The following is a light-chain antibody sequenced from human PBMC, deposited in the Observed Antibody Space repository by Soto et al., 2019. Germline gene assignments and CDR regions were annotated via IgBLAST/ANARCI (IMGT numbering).Light chain of an antibody. V-gene: IGLV2-11*01. CDR3: CSYAGTNTYV. CDR1: SSDVGSYTY. CDR2: DVS. Sequence: QYALTQPRSVSGSPGRSVTISCTGTSSDVGSYTYVSGYQQHPGKAPKLMIYDVSRRHSGLPDRFSGSKSGKPASLTICALQAEDEADYYCCSYAGTNTYVFGTGTKVTVL. J-gene: IGLJ1*01.